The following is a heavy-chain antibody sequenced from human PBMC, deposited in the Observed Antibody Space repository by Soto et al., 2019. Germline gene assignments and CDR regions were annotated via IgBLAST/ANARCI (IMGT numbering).Heavy chain of an antibody. CDR1: GGSITSSSYY. D-gene: IGHD3-10*01. CDR2: IYYSGNT. CDR3: AGPSYYYGWDNFDY. J-gene: IGHJ4*02. V-gene: IGHV4-39*01. Sequence: TSETLSLTCTVSGGSITSSSYYWGWIRQPPGKGLEWIGSIYYSGNTYYNPSLKSRVTISVDTSKNQFSLKLSSVTAADTAVYYCAGPSYYYGWDNFDYWGQGTLVTVSS.